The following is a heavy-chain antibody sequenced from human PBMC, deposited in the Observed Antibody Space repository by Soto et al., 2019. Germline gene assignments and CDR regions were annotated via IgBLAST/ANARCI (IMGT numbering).Heavy chain of an antibody. J-gene: IGHJ6*03. CDR3: ARDQVGFLDYYYYMDV. Sequence: GSLRLPCAPSGFTFTVYAMCGVRPAPSKCLDWIAIIRYDRSNKYYADSVKGRFTISRDNSKNTLDLQKNSLRAEDTAVYYCARDQVGFLDYYYYMDVWGKGTTVTVSS. D-gene: IGHD3-10*01. V-gene: IGHV3-33*08. CDR1: GFTFTVYA. CDR2: IRYDRSNK.